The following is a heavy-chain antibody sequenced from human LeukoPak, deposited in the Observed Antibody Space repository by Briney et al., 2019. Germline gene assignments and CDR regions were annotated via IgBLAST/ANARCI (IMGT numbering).Heavy chain of an antibody. CDR3: AKDLNGGIVVVVAAGFDY. D-gene: IGHD2-15*01. CDR2: IKQDGSEK. J-gene: IGHJ4*02. Sequence: GGSLRLSCAASGFTFSDFWMHWVRQAPGKGLEWVANIKQDGSEKYYVDSVKGRFTISRDNAKNSLYLQMNSLRVEDTAVYYCAKDLNGGIVVVVAAGFDYWGQGTLVTVSS. CDR1: GFTFSDFW. V-gene: IGHV3-7*03.